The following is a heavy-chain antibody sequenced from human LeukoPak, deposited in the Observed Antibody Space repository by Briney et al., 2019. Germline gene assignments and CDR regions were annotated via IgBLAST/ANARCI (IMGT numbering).Heavy chain of an antibody. D-gene: IGHD3-22*01. J-gene: IGHJ6*03. CDR2: IYHSGST. V-gene: IGHV4-4*02. Sequence: SGTLSLTCAVSGGSISSSNWWSWVRQPPGKGLEWIGEIYHSGSTNYNPSLKSRVTISVDKSKNQFSLKLSSVTAADTAVYYCARTVYDSSGYYFPTGYYYYMDVWGKGTTATVSS. CDR3: ARTVYDSSGYYFPTGYYYYMDV. CDR1: GGSISSSNW.